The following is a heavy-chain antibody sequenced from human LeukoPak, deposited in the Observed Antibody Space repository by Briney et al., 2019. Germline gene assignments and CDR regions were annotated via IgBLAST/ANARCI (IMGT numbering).Heavy chain of an antibody. J-gene: IGHJ4*02. CDR2: ISATGIT. D-gene: IGHD5-24*01. Sequence: SETLSLTCDVSSGSISGYYWTWIRQPAGKGLEWIGRISATGITYYNPSLERRVTISLDPSNNQFSLKVTSVTAADTAVYYCARGKEMTRISGYYSFDYWGQGTLLSVSS. CDR1: SGSISGYY. CDR3: ARGKEMTRISGYYSFDY. V-gene: IGHV4-4*07.